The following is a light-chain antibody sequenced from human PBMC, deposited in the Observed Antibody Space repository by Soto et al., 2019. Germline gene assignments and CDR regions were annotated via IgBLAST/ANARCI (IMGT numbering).Light chain of an antibody. V-gene: IGLV1-44*01. J-gene: IGLJ1*01. CDR1: SSNIGSNT. CDR2: GNN. CDR3: AAWDDSLNAYV. Sequence: QSVLTQPLSASGTPVQRVTISCSGSSSNIGSNTVNWYQQLPGTAPKLLIYGNNQRPSGVPDRFSGSKSGTSASLAISGLHSEDEADYYCAAWDDSLNAYVFGTGTKVTVL.